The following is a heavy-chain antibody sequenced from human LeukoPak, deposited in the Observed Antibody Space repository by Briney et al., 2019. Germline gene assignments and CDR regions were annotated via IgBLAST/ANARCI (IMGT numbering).Heavy chain of an antibody. CDR2: INHSGST. V-gene: IGHV4-34*01. Sequence: SETLSLTCAVYGGSFSGYYWSWIRQPPGKGLEWIGEINHSGSTNYNPSLKSRVTISVDTSKNRFSLKLSSVTAADTAVYYCARGLYGSGSKWFDPWGQGTLVTVSS. CDR1: GGSFSGYY. D-gene: IGHD3-10*01. J-gene: IGHJ5*02. CDR3: ARGLYGSGSKWFDP.